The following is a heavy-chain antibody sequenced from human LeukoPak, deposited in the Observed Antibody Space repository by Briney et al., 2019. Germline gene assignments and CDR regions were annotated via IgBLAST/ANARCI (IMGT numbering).Heavy chain of an antibody. CDR1: GFTFSSYE. CDR3: ARVSGYYDSSGTLDY. CDR2: ISSSGSTI. D-gene: IGHD3-22*01. J-gene: IGHJ4*02. V-gene: IGHV3-48*03. Sequence: GGSLRLSCAASGFTFSSYEMNWVRQAPGKGLEWVSYISSSGSTIYYADSVKGRFTISRDNAKNSLYLQMNSLRAEDTAVYYCARVSGYYDSSGTLDYWGQGTLVTVSS.